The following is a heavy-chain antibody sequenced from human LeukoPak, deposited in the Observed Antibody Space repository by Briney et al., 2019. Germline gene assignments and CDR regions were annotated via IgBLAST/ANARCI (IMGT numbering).Heavy chain of an antibody. J-gene: IGHJ5*02. D-gene: IGHD3-22*01. Sequence: GGSLRFSCAASGFTFDDYGMSWVRQAPGKGLEWVSGINWNGGSTGYADSVKGRFTISRDNAKNSLYLQMNSLRAEDTALYHCARVGYDSSGYYYSPWGQGTLVTVSS. CDR3: ARVGYDSSGYYYSP. CDR1: GFTFDDYG. CDR2: INWNGGST. V-gene: IGHV3-20*01.